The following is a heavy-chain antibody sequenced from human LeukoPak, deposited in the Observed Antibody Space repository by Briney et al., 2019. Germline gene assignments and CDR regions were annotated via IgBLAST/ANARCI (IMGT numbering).Heavy chain of an antibody. V-gene: IGHV3-23*01. CDR1: GFTFSSYA. D-gene: IGHD3-22*01. J-gene: IGHJ4*02. Sequence: GRSLRLSCAASGFTFSSYALSWVRQAPGKGLEWVSAIGGNDGTTYYADSVKGRFTISRDNSKNTLYLQMNSLRAEDTAVYYCAKDKGWLLPKEFDYWGQGTLVTVSS. CDR2: IGGNDGTT. CDR3: AKDKGWLLPKEFDY.